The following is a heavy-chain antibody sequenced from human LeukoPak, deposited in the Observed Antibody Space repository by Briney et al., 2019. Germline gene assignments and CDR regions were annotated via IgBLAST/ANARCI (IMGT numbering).Heavy chain of an antibody. V-gene: IGHV3-23*01. D-gene: IGHD3-10*01. CDR3: AKGLGSYYNLYLDY. Sequence: PGGSLRLSCAASGFTFSSYAMSWVRQAPGKGLEWVSAISGSGGSTYYADSVKGRFTISRDNAKNSLYLQMNSLRAEDTALYYCAKGLGSYYNLYLDYWGQGTLVTVSS. CDR2: ISGSGGST. J-gene: IGHJ4*02. CDR1: GFTFSSYA.